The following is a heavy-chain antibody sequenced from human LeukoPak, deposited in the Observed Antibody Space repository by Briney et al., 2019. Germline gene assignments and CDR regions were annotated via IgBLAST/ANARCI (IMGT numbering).Heavy chain of an antibody. CDR1: GGSISSYY. V-gene: IGHV4-38-2*02. D-gene: IGHD3-10*01. J-gene: IGHJ5*02. CDR3: ARGPRFGELLWHWFDP. CDR2: MYHSGST. Sequence: SETLSLTCTVSGGSISSYYWGWIRQPPGKGLEWIGSMYHSGSTYYNPPLKSRVTISEDTSKNQFSLKLRSVTAADTAVYYCARGPRFGELLWHWFDPWGQGTLVTVSS.